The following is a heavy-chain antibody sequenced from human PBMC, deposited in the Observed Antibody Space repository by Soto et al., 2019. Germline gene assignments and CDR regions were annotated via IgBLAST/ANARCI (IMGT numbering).Heavy chain of an antibody. D-gene: IGHD3-10*01. CDR3: ARAPGRRPNYYYYGMDV. V-gene: IGHV3-33*01. CDR2: IWYDGSNK. Sequence: GGSLRLSCAASGFTFSSYGMHWVRQAPGKGLEWVAVIWYDGSNKYYADSVKGRFTISRDNSKNTLYLQMNSLRAEDTAVYYCARAPGRRPNYYYYGMDVWGQGTTVTVSS. J-gene: IGHJ6*02. CDR1: GFTFSSYG.